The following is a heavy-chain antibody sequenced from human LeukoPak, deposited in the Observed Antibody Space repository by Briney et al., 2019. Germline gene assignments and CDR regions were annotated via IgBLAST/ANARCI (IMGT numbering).Heavy chain of an antibody. D-gene: IGHD6-19*01. CDR1: GGSIDSYY. Sequence: SETLSLTCTVSGGSIDSYYWSWIRQPPGKGLEWIGYIYDSGSTKYNPSLKGRVTISVDMSKNQFSLQLTSVTAADTAVYYCARRNSKSGWYRDDYWGQGTLVTVSS. CDR3: ARRNSKSGWYRDDY. J-gene: IGHJ4*01. CDR2: IYDSGST. V-gene: IGHV4-59*08.